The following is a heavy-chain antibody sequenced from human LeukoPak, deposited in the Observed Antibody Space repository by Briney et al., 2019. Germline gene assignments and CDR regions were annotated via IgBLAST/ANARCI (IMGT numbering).Heavy chain of an antibody. CDR3: ARWPAAAGTDY. V-gene: IGHV4-34*01. Sequence: SETLSLTCAVYGGSFSGYYWSWIRQPPGKGLEWIGEINHSGSTNYNPSLKSRVTISVDTSKNQFSLKLSPVTAADTAVYYCARWPAAAGTDYWGKEPLVTVSS. CDR2: INHSGST. J-gene: IGHJ4*02. CDR1: GGSFSGYY. D-gene: IGHD6-13*01.